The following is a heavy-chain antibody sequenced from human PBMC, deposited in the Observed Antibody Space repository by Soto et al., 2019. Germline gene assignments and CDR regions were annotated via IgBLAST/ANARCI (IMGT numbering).Heavy chain of an antibody. Sequence: QLQLQESGPGLVKPSETLSLTCTVSGDSIRSSSYWGWIRQPPGKGLEWIGSIYSTGNTYYNPSLNIQVTISVDTSKYQFSLNVISVTAADTAVYYCRRSSRYSTDVWGQGTTVTVSS. CDR1: GDSIRSSSY. CDR2: IYSTGNT. V-gene: IGHV4-39*01. D-gene: IGHD6-13*01. CDR3: RRSSRYSTDV. J-gene: IGHJ6*02.